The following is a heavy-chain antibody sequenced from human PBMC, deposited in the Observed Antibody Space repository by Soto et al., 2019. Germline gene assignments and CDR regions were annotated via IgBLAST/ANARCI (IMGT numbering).Heavy chain of an antibody. CDR2: IRTTGST. Sequence: EVQLVETGGALIQPGGSLRLSCAASGFAVSNHYMNWVRQAPGKGLEWVSIIRTTGSTNYADSAKGRLTISRDNSKNTVSLEMNSLRVEDTAVYYCARNSMMDVWGQGTTVIVSS. V-gene: IGHV3-53*02. CDR3: ARNSMMDV. CDR1: GFAVSNHY. J-gene: IGHJ6*02.